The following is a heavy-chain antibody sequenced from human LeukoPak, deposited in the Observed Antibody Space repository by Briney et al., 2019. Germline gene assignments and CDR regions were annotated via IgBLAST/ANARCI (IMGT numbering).Heavy chain of an antibody. CDR1: GFTFSTYS. J-gene: IGHJ4*02. D-gene: IGHD2-15*01. CDR2: ISTSSSTI. CDR3: ARVSFSSGGCFDY. V-gene: IGHV3-48*01. Sequence: PGGSLRLSCAASGFTFSTYSMNWVRQAPGKGLEWVSYISTSSSTIYYADSVKGRFTISSDNANNSLYLQMNSLRAEDTAVYYCARVSFSSGGCFDYWGQGTLVTVSS.